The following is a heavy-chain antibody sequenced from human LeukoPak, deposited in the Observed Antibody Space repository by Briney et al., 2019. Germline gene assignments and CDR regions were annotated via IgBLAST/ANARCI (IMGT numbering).Heavy chain of an antibody. Sequence: GGSQRLSCAASGFTFSSYGMSWVRQAPGKGLEWVSGISGSGGRTDYADSVKGRFIISRDNAKNTLFLQMNSLRAEDTAVYYCARESGDAIALYYYFMDVWGKGTTVTVSS. CDR2: ISGSGGRT. CDR3: ARESGDAIALYYYFMDV. J-gene: IGHJ6*03. CDR1: GFTFSSYG. D-gene: IGHD2-2*02. V-gene: IGHV3-23*01.